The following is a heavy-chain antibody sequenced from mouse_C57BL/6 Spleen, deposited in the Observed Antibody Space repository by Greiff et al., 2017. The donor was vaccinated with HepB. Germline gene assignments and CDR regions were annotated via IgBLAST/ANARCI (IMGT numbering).Heavy chain of an antibody. CDR1: GYSITSGYY. D-gene: IGHD1-1*01. J-gene: IGHJ4*01. Sequence: EVQLVESGPGLVKPSQSLSLTCSVTGYSITSGYYWNWIRQFPGNKLEWMGYISYDGSNNYNPSLKNRISITRDTSKNQFFLKLNSVTTEDTATYYCARVVTTVGAMDLLGQGTSVTVSS. CDR2: ISYDGSN. V-gene: IGHV3-6*01. CDR3: ARVVTTVGAMDL.